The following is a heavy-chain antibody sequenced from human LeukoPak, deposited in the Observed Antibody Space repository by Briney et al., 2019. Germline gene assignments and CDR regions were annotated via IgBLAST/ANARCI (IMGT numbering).Heavy chain of an antibody. D-gene: IGHD3-22*01. Sequence: ETLSLTCAVYGGSFSGYYWSWIRQPPGRGLECIGEINHSGSTNYNPSLKSRVTISVDTSKNQFSLKLSSVTAADTAVYYCARGRGFFNSGFYFDYWGQGTLVTVSS. V-gene: IGHV4-34*01. CDR3: ARGRGFFNSGFYFDY. CDR2: INHSGST. J-gene: IGHJ4*02. CDR1: GGSFSGYY.